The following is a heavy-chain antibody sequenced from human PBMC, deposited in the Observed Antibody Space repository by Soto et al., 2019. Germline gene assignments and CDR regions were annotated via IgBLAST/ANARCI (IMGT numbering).Heavy chain of an antibody. D-gene: IGHD6-19*01. CDR1: GYTFTSYG. J-gene: IGHJ4*02. V-gene: IGHV1-18*01. CDR2: INSYNGNT. Sequence: QVQLVQSGAEVKKPGASVKVSCKASGYTFTSYGISWVRQAPGQGLEWMGWINSYNGNTNYEQKLQGRVTMTTDPSTSTAYMELRSMRSDDTAVFYCARDPVAGTYFDYWGQGTLVPVSS. CDR3: ARDPVAGTYFDY.